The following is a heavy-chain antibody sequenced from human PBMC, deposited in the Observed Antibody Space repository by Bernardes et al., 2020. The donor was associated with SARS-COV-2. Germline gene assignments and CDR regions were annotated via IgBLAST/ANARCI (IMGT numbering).Heavy chain of an antibody. Sequence: SETLSLTCTVSGGSISSSSYYWGWIRQPPGKGLEWIGSIYYSGSTYYNPSLKSRVTISVDTSKNQFSLKLSSVTAADTAVYYCARRGLSGRKADGWNWFDPWGQGTLVTVSS. D-gene: IGHD2-15*01. CDR3: ARRGLSGRKADGWNWFDP. V-gene: IGHV4-39*01. CDR2: IYYSGST. J-gene: IGHJ5*02. CDR1: GGSISSSSYY.